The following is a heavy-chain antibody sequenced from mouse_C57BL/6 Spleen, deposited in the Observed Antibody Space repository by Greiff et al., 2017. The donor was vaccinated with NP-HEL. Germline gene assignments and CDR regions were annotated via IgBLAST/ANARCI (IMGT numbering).Heavy chain of an antibody. V-gene: IGHV1-15*01. J-gene: IGHJ4*01. D-gene: IGHD1-1*01. CDR3: TRKSYYYGSSPYYAMDY. CDR2: IDPETGGT. Sequence: QVQLQQSGAELVRPGASVTLSCKASGYTFTDYEMHWVKQTPVHGLEWIGAIDPETGGTAYNQKFKGKAILTADKSSSTAYMELRSLTSEDSAVYYCTRKSYYYGSSPYYAMDYWGQGTSVTVSS. CDR1: GYTFTDYE.